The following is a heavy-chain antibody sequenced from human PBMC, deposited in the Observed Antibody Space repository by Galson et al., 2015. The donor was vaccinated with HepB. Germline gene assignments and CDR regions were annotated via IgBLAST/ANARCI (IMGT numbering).Heavy chain of an antibody. D-gene: IGHD6-19*01. V-gene: IGHV3-30*04. CDR1: GFTFSSYA. CDR2: ISYDGSNK. J-gene: IGHJ4*02. Sequence: SLRLSCAASGFTFSSYAMHWVRQAPGKGLEWVAVISYDGSNKYYADSVKGRFTISRDNSKNTLYLQMNSLRAEDTAVYYCARLVAVAAYFDYWGQGTLVTVSS. CDR3: ARLVAVAAYFDY.